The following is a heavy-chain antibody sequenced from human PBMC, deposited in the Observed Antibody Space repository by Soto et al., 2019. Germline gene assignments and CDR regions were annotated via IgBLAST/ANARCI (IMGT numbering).Heavy chain of an antibody. CDR2: IYTGGST. Sequence: DVQLVESGGGLIQPGGSLRLSCAASGFTVSNNYMSWVRQAPGKGLEWVSFIYTGGSTSYADSVKGRFTLSRDNSKNTLSLQMNSLRVEDTAVYYCARGPHPRSDYFDYWGQGTLVTVSS. CDR3: ARGPHPRSDYFDY. V-gene: IGHV3-53*01. J-gene: IGHJ4*02. CDR1: GFTVSNNY.